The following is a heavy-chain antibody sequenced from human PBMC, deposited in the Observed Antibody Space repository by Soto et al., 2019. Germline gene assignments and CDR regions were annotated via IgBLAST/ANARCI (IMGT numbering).Heavy chain of an antibody. CDR2: INSDGSST. CDR1: GFTFSSYW. J-gene: IGHJ3*02. Sequence: GGSLRLSCAASGFTFSSYWMHWVRQAPGKGLVWVSRINSDGSSTSYADSVKGRFTISRDNAKNTLYLQMNSLRAEDTAVYYCATFTVTTWVDAFDIWGQGTMVTVSS. V-gene: IGHV3-74*01. CDR3: ATFTVTTWVDAFDI. D-gene: IGHD4-17*01.